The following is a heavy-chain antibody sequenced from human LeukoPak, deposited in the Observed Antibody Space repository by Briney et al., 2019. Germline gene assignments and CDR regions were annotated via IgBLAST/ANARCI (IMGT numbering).Heavy chain of an antibody. CDR3: AKEGDDDYVDY. D-gene: IGHD3-16*01. V-gene: IGHV3-23*01. Sequence: GGSLRLSCAASGFTFRSYAMSWIRQAPGKGLEWVSAISGSGGSTYYADSVKGRFTISRDNSKNTLYLQMNSLRAEDSAVYYCAKEGDDDYVDYWGQGTLVTVSS. J-gene: IGHJ4*02. CDR1: GFTFRSYA. CDR2: ISGSGGST.